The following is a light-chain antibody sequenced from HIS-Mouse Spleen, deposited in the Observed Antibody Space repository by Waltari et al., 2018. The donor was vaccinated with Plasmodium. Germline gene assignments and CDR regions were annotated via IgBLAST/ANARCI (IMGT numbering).Light chain of an antibody. J-gene: IGLJ2*01. CDR3: QSADSSGTYRV. CDR2: KDR. V-gene: IGLV3-25*03. CDR1: ALPKQS. Sequence: SYELTQPPSVSVSPGQTARITCTGDALPKQSAYWYQQKPGQAPVLVIYKDRERPSGIRERFSGASSGTTVTLTSSGVQAEDEADYYCQSADSSGTYRVFGGGTKLTVL.